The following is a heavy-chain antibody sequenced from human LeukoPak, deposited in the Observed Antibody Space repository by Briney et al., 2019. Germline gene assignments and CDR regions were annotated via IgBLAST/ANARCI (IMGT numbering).Heavy chain of an antibody. Sequence: GGSLRLSCTASGFTFGDYTMSWFRQAPGKGLEWVGFIRSKAYGGTTEYAASVKGRFTISRDDSKSIAYLQMNSLKTEDTAVYYCTRRGSSWFFDYWGQGTLVTVSS. V-gene: IGHV3-49*03. J-gene: IGHJ4*02. CDR2: IRSKAYGGTT. CDR1: GFTFGDYT. CDR3: TRRGSSWFFDY. D-gene: IGHD6-13*01.